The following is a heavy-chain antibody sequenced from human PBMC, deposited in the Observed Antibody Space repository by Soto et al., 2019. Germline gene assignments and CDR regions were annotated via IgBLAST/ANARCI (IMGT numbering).Heavy chain of an antibody. CDR1: GFTFSSYE. V-gene: IGHV3-48*03. J-gene: IGHJ6*02. CDR2: ISSSGSTI. CDR3: ARSKEVELLPYYYGMDV. D-gene: IGHD1-7*01. Sequence: EVQLVESGGGLVQPGGSLRLSCAASGFTFSSYEMNWVRQAPGKGLEWVSYISSSGSTIYYADSVKGRFTISRDNAKNSLYLQMNSLRAEDTAVYYCARSKEVELLPYYYGMDVWGQGTTVTVSS.